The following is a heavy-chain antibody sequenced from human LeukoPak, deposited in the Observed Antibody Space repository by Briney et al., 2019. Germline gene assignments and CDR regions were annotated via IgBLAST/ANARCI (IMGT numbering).Heavy chain of an antibody. CDR1: GYSFTSYW. CDR2: IYPGDSDT. J-gene: IGHJ5*02. D-gene: IGHD3-10*01. V-gene: IGHV5-51*01. Sequence: GGSLKISCKGSGYSFTSYWIGWVRQMLGKGLEWMGIIYPGDSDTRYSPSFQGQVTISADKSISTAYLQWSSLKASDTAMYYCARRITMVRGAQSGRFDPWGQGTLVTVSS. CDR3: ARRITMVRGAQSGRFDP.